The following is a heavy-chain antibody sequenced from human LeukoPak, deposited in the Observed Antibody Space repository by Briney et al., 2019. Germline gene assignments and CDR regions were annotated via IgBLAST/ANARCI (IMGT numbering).Heavy chain of an antibody. CDR1: GFTFSDYY. D-gene: IGHD6-13*01. CDR3: ARDSVPAIAAAGTVWYDH. Sequence: PGGSLRLSCAASGFTFSDYYMSWIRQAPGKGLEWVSYISSSGSTIYYADSVKGRFTISRDNAKNSLYLQMNSLRAEDTAVHYCARDSVPAIAAAGTVWYDHWGQGTLVTVSS. J-gene: IGHJ5*02. CDR2: ISSSGSTI. V-gene: IGHV3-11*01.